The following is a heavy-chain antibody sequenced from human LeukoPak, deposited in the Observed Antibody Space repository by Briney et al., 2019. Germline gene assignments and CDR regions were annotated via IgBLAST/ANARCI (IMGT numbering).Heavy chain of an antibody. Sequence: SQTLSLTYTVSGDSVSNGNYYWNWIRQHPAKGLEWLAFIQSGGTTRYNPSLKSRLIVSLDTSKNQFSLKLTAVTAADTAVYYCAGGGDSRKAGYWGRGTLITVSS. CDR1: GDSVSNGNYY. D-gene: IGHD2-21*01. CDR2: IQSGGTT. V-gene: IGHV4-31*03. CDR3: AGGGDSRKAGY. J-gene: IGHJ4*02.